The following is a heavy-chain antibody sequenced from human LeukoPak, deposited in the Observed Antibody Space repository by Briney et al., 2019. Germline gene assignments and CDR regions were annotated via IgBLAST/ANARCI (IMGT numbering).Heavy chain of an antibody. CDR2: IKGIGPTT. CDR1: GFTFSDYY. CDR3: ASRGYTYGLY. D-gene: IGHD5-18*01. J-gene: IGHJ4*02. Sequence: GGSLRLSCAASGFTFSDYYMSWIRQAPGKGLEWVSTIKGIGPTTYYADSLKGRFTISRDNAKNSLFLQMNSLRAEDTAVYYCASRGYTYGLYWGQGTLVTVSS. V-gene: IGHV3-11*01.